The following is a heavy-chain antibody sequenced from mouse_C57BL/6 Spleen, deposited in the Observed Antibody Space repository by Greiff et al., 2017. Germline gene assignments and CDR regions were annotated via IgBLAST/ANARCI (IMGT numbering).Heavy chain of an antibody. J-gene: IGHJ1*03. CDR1: GYAFSSYW. D-gene: IGHD1-1*01. V-gene: IGHV1-80*01. Sequence: QVQLQQSGAELVKPGASVKISCKASGYAFSSYWMNWVKQRPGKGLEWIGQIYPGDGDTNYNGKFKGKATLTADNSSSTAYMQLSSLTSEDSAVYFCARWTTLVANWYFDVWGTGTTVTVSS. CDR2: IYPGDGDT. CDR3: ARWTTLVANWYFDV.